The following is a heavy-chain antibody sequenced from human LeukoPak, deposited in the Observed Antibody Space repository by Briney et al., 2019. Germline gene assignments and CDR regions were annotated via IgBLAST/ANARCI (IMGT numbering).Heavy chain of an antibody. V-gene: IGHV3-74*01. J-gene: IGHJ4*02. D-gene: IGHD2-21*02. CDR3: ARVAYCGGDCYSFDY. Sequence: PGGSLRLSCAASGFTFSSYWMHWVRQAPGKGLVWVSCINSDGSTTSYADSVKGRFTISRDNAKNTLYLQMNSLRAEDTAVYYCARVAYCGGDCYSFDYWGQGTLVTVSS. CDR2: INSDGSTT. CDR1: GFTFSSYW.